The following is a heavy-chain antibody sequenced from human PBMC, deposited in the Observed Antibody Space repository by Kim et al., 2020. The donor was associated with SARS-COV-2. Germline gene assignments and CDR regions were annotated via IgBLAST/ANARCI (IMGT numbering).Heavy chain of an antibody. J-gene: IGHJ3*02. Sequence: AVSVKSRITINPDTSKNQFSLQLNSVTPEDTAVYYCARDVQLTVGAAFDIWGQGTMVTVSS. D-gene: IGHD6-6*01. V-gene: IGHV6-1*01. CDR3: ARDVQLTVGAAFDI.